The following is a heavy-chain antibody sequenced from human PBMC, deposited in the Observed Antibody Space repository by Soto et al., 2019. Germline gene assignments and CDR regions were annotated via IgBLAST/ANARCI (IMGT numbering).Heavy chain of an antibody. CDR1: GGTFSSYA. CDR3: AIDGREASGMDV. V-gene: IGHV1-69*13. D-gene: IGHD1-26*01. Sequence: SVKVSCNASGGTFSSYAISWVRQAPGQGLEWMGGIIPIFGTANYAQKFQGRVTITADESNNQFSLKLNSVTTADTAVYYCAIDGREASGMDVWGQGTKVTVSS. CDR2: IIPIFGTA. J-gene: IGHJ6*02.